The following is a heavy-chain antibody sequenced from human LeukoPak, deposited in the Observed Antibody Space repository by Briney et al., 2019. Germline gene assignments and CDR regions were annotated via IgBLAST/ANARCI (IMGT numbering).Heavy chain of an antibody. D-gene: IGHD2-2*01. CDR1: GFTFNTYT. J-gene: IGHJ4*02. CDR2: ISMSSKNI. CDR3: ARGYQRPDY. V-gene: IGHV3-21*01. Sequence: GGSLRLSCAASGFTFNTYTMNWVRQAPGKGLEWVLSISMSSKNINYPSSVKGRFTIARDNAMNSVHLQMNSVRVEDTAVYYCARGYQRPDYWGQGTLITVSP.